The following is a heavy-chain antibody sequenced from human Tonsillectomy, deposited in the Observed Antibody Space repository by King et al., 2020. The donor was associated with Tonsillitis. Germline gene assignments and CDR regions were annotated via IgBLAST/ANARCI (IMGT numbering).Heavy chain of an antibody. V-gene: IGHV4-39*01. D-gene: IGHD5-18*01. CDR2: IYYSGST. Sequence: LQLQESGPGLVKPSETLSLTCTVSGGSISSSSYYWGWIRQPPGKGLEWIGSIYYSGSTYYNPSLKSRVTISVDTSQNPLSLKLRSVTAAYTAVYYCARLKVWGYSYGSRGYFDYWGQGTLVTVSS. J-gene: IGHJ4*02. CDR3: ARLKVWGYSYGSRGYFDY. CDR1: GGSISSSSYY.